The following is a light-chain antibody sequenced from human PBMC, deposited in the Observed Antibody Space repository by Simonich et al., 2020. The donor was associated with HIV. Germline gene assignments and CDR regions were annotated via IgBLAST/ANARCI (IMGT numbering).Light chain of an antibody. Sequence: DIVMTQSPDSLAVSLGERATINCKSSQSVLYSSNNKNYLTWYQQKPGQPPKLLIYWASIRESGVPDRIIGSGSGTDFTLTISSLQAEDVAVYYCQQYYSTPRTFGQGTKVEIK. J-gene: IGKJ1*01. CDR2: WAS. V-gene: IGKV4-1*01. CDR1: QSVLYSSNNKNY. CDR3: QQYYSTPRT.